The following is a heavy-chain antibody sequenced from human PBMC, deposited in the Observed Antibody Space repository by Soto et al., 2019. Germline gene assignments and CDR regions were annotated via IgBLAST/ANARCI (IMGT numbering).Heavy chain of an antibody. J-gene: IGHJ3*02. CDR3: ATDPMVEMATIGDRYDAFDI. V-gene: IGHV3-11*01. CDR2: ISSSGSTI. D-gene: IGHD5-12*01. CDR1: GFTFSDYY. Sequence: PGGSLRLSCAASGFTFSDYYMSWIRQAPGKGLEWVSYISSSGSTIYYADSVKGRFTISRDNAKNSLYLQMNSLRAEDTAVYYCATDPMVEMATIGDRYDAFDIWGQGTMVTVSS.